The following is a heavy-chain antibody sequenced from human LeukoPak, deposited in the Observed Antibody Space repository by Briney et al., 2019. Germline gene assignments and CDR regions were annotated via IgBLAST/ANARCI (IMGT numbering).Heavy chain of an antibody. CDR2: ISGSGGST. CDR3: ASTIFGVVNLPKTDY. CDR1: GFTVSSNY. D-gene: IGHD3-3*01. J-gene: IGHJ4*02. V-gene: IGHV3-23*01. Sequence: PGGSLRLSCAASGFTVSSNYMSWVRQAPGKGLEWVSAISGSGGSTYYADSVKGRFTISRDNSKNTLYLQMNSLRAEDTAVYYCASTIFGVVNLPKTDYWGQGTLVTVSS.